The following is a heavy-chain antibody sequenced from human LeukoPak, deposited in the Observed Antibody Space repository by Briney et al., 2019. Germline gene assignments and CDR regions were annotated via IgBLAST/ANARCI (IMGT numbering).Heavy chain of an antibody. CDR1: GYTFTSYY. CDR3: ARRAMIVVAKDAFDI. V-gene: IGHV1-2*02. D-gene: IGHD3-22*01. CDR2: INPNSGGT. J-gene: IGHJ3*02. Sequence: ASVKVSCKASGYTFTSYYMHWVRQAPGQGLEWMGWINPNSGGTNYAQKFQGRVTMTRDTSISTAYMELSRLRSDDTAVYYCARRAMIVVAKDAFDIWGQGTMVTVSS.